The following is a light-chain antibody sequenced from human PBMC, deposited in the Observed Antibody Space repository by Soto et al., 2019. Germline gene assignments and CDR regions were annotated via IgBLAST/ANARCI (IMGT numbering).Light chain of an antibody. J-gene: IGLJ1*01. CDR1: SSDVGGYNY. CDR2: DVS. CDR3: SSYTSSSNV. Sequence: QSVLTQPASVSGSPGQSITISCTGTSSDVGGYNYVSWYQQHPGKAPKLMIYDVSNRPSGVSNRFSGSKSGNTASLTISGLQAEDEADYYCSSYTSSSNVFGTGTKVTAL. V-gene: IGLV2-14*01.